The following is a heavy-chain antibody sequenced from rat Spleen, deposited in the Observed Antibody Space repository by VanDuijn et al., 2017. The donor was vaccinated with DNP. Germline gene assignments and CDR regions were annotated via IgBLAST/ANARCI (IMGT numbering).Heavy chain of an antibody. V-gene: IGHV4-2*01. CDR1: GLNFSDYW. CDR2: INKDGSII. J-gene: IGHJ3*01. D-gene: IGHD1-5*01. Sequence: EVKLVESGGGLVQPGRSLKLSCAASGLNFSDYWMGWVRQAPGKGLKWIGEINKDGSIINHSPSLQDRFTISRDNAQNSLFLQMIKLGSEDTATYYCARHEEQPWFAYWGQGTLVTVSS. CDR3: ARHEEQPWFAY.